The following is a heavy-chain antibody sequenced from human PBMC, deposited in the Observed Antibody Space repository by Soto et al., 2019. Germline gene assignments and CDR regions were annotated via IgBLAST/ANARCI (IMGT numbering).Heavy chain of an antibody. J-gene: IGHJ4*02. V-gene: IGHV4-4*02. CDR1: GGSLSSSNW. D-gene: IGHD2-15*01. CDR3: ARGGGYDSFDF. Sequence: SEPLSLTCAVSGGSLSSSNWWSWVRQPPGKALEWLGEIFYSGSTKYNPSLNSRLSLSIDRTRNQFSLSLSSMTAADKAVYYCARGGGYDSFDFWGQGIQVTVSS. CDR2: IFYSGST.